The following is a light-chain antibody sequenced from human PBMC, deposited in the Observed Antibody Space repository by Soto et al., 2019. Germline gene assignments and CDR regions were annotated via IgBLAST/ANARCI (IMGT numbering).Light chain of an antibody. J-gene: IGKJ1*01. Sequence: DIQMTQSPASLSAFVGDRVTITCRASQDIKNFLAWYQHKPGRVPKLLISGASTLQSGVPSRFSGSGSGTDFPLTISSLQPEDVATYSCQRYIEAAWTFGQGTKVEI. CDR1: QDIKNF. V-gene: IGKV1-27*01. CDR3: QRYIEAAWT. CDR2: GAS.